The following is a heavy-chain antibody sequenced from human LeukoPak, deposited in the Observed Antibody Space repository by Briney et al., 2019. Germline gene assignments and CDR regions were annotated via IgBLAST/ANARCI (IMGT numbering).Heavy chain of an antibody. D-gene: IGHD3-10*01. Sequence: GGSLRLSCAASGFTFSSYAMHWVRQAPGKGLEWVAVISYDGSNKYYADSVKGRFTISRDNSKNTLYLQMNSLRAEDTAVYYCARHTGGRLHYYGSGRFYRLEYFDYWGQGTLVAVSS. CDR3: ARHTGGRLHYYGSGRFYRLEYFDY. CDR2: ISYDGSNK. V-gene: IGHV3-30*04. CDR1: GFTFSSYA. J-gene: IGHJ4*02.